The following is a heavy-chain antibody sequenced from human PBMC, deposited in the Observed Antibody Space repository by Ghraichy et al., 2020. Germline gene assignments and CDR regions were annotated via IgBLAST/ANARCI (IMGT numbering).Heavy chain of an antibody. CDR2: INHSGST. CDR1: GGSFSGYY. V-gene: IGHV4-34*01. J-gene: IGHJ4*02. D-gene: IGHD2-21*01. CDR3: ARGSIADY. Sequence: SETLSLTCAVYGGSFSGYYWSWIRQPPGKGLEWIGEINHSGSTNYNPSLKSRVTISVDTSKNQFSLKLSSVTAADTAVYYCARGSIADYWGQGTLVTVSS.